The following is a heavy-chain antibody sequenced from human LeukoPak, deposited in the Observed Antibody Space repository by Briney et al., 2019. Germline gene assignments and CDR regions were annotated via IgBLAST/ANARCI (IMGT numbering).Heavy chain of an antibody. Sequence: SETLSLTCTVSGGSISSNSFYWGWIRQPPGKELEWIGSIYFSGSTYYNPSLKSRVIISVDTSKNQFSLKLRSMTAADTAVYYCARHLVVGRFDPWGQGTLVTVPS. CDR3: ARHLVVGRFDP. CDR1: GGSISSNSFY. V-gene: IGHV4-39*01. CDR2: IYFSGST. J-gene: IGHJ5*02. D-gene: IGHD3-10*01.